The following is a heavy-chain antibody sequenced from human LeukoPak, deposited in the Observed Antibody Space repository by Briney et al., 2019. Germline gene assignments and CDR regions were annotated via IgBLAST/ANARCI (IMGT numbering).Heavy chain of an antibody. J-gene: IGHJ5*02. CDR2: INHSGST. D-gene: IGHD3-9*01. V-gene: IGHV4-34*01. CDR3: ARDELGYDILTGYYNNWFDP. CDR1: GGSFSGYY. Sequence: SETLSLTCAVYGGSFSGYYWSWIRQPPGKGLEWIGEINHSGSTNYNPSLKSRVTISVDTSKNQFSLKLSSVTAADTAVYYCARDELGYDILTGYYNNWFDPGAREPWSPSPQ.